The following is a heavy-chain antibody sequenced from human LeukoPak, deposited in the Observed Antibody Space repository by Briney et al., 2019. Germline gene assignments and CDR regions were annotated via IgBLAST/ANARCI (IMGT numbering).Heavy chain of an antibody. J-gene: IGHJ4*02. CDR1: GFTFDDYG. D-gene: IGHD3-3*01. Sequence: GGTLRLSCAASGFTFDDYGMSWVRQAPGKGLEWVSGISWNGGSTGYADSVKGRFTISRDNAKNSLYLQMNSLRAEDTALYYCARSYDFWSGYTTACFDYWGQGTLVTVSS. CDR3: ARSYDFWSGYTTACFDY. CDR2: ISWNGGST. V-gene: IGHV3-20*04.